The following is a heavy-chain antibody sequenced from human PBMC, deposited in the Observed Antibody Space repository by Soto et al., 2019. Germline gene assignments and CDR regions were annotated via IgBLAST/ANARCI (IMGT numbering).Heavy chain of an antibody. J-gene: IGHJ4*02. Sequence: QVQLQESGPGLVKPSGTLSLTCAVSGGSISSSNWCSWVRQHPRKGLEWIGEIYHSGNTNYNPSLKSRVTMAVYKSRNQFSLKLSSVTAADTAVYYCASRWGEGRVDYWGQGTLVTVSS. D-gene: IGHD3-10*01. CDR1: GGSISSSNW. CDR2: IYHSGNT. V-gene: IGHV4-4*02. CDR3: ASRWGEGRVDY.